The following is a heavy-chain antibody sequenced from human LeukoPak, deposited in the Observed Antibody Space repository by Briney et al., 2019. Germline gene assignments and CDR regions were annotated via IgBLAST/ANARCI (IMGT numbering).Heavy chain of an antibody. D-gene: IGHD6-19*01. CDR3: ARAGSSGWYSRNFDY. CDR2: ISSSSSYI. CDR1: GFTFGSYS. J-gene: IGHJ4*02. Sequence: KAGGSLRLSCAASGFTFGSYSMNWVRQAPGKGLEWVSSISSSSSYIYYADSVKGRFTISRDNAKNSLYLQMNSLRAEDTAVYYCARAGSSGWYSRNFDYWGQGTLVTVSS. V-gene: IGHV3-21*01.